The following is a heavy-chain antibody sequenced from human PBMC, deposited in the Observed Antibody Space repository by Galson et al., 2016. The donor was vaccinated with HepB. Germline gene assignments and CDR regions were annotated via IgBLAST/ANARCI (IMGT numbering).Heavy chain of an antibody. J-gene: IGHJ4*02. CDR3: ARDSGDWDSGYYRSFDY. V-gene: IGHV3-21*01. D-gene: IGHD4-17*01. CDR1: GFTLKDYN. Sequence: SLRLSCAVSGFTLKDYNIHWVRQAPGKGLEWVSYISSSGRDIQYAGTVKGRFTSSRDNAKNSLLLQMNSLRVEDTAVYYCARDSGDWDSGYYRSFDYWGQGTLVTVSS. CDR2: ISSSGRDI.